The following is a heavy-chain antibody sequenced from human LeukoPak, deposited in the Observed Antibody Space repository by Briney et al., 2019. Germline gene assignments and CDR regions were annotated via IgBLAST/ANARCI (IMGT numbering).Heavy chain of an antibody. CDR3: ARTEYYDYVWGSYRYGGYFDY. V-gene: IGHV4-34*01. Sequence: PGGSLRLSCAASGFPFSSYSMNWVRQPPGKGLEWIGEINHSGSTNYNPSLKSRVTISVDTSKNQFSLKLSSVTAADTAVYYCARTEYYDYVWGSYRYGGYFDYWGQGTLVTVSS. J-gene: IGHJ4*02. D-gene: IGHD3-16*02. CDR2: INHSGST. CDR1: GFPFSSYS.